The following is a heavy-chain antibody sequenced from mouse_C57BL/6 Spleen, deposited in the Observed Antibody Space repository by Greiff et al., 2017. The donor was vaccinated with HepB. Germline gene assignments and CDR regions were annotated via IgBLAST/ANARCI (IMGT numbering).Heavy chain of an antibody. V-gene: IGHV1-54*01. CDR1: GYAFTNYL. CDR3: ARTSITTVVYWYFDV. J-gene: IGHJ1*03. Sequence: VQGVESGAELVRPGTSVKVSCKASGYAFTNYLIEWVKQRPGQGLEWIGVINPGSGGTNYNEKFKGKATLTADKSSSTAYMQLSSRTSEDSAVYFCARTSITTVVYWYFDVWGTGTTVTVSS. CDR2: INPGSGGT. D-gene: IGHD1-1*01.